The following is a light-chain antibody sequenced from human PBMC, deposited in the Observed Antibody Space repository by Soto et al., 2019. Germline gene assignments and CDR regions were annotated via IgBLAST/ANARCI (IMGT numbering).Light chain of an antibody. J-gene: IGKJ1*01. CDR2: AAS. V-gene: IGKV1-9*01. CDR3: QQLNNDPT. Sequence: DIQLTQSPSFLSASVGDRVTITCRASQDISSYLAWYQQKPGKAPKLLIYAASTLQSGVPSRFSGSGSGTQFTLTIGNLQPEDFATYYCQQLNNDPTFGQGTKVEIK. CDR1: QDISSY.